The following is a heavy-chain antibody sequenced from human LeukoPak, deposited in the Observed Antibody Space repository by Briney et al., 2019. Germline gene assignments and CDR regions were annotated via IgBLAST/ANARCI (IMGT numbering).Heavy chain of an antibody. V-gene: IGHV3-11*01. CDR2: ISSSGSII. Sequence: GGSLRLSCAASGFTFSDYYMSWIRQAPGKGLEWFSYISSSGSIIYYADSVKGRFTISRDNAKNSLYPQMNSLRAEDTAVYYCARVSVAVAGGDYFDYWGQGTLVTVSS. CDR1: GFTFSDYY. CDR3: ARVSVAVAGGDYFDY. D-gene: IGHD6-19*01. J-gene: IGHJ4*02.